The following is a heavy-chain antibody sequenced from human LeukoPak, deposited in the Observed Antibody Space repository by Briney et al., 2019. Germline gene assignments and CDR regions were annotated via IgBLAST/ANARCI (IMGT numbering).Heavy chain of an antibody. CDR1: GYTFTSYD. CDR2: TNPNSGNT. J-gene: IGHJ6*03. V-gene: IGHV1-8*01. CDR3: ARGRGCSSTSCYQGGNYYYYYMDV. Sequence: ASVKVSCKASGYTFTSYDINWVRQATGQGLEWMGRTNPNSGNTGYAQKFQGRVTMTRNTSISTAYMELSSLRSEDTAVYYCARGRGCSSTSCYQGGNYYYYYMDVWGKGTTVTVSS. D-gene: IGHD2-2*01.